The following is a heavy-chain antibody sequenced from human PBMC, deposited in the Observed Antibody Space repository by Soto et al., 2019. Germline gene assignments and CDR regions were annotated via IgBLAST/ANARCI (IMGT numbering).Heavy chain of an antibody. V-gene: IGHV5-51*03. CDR1: GYTFTSYW. Sequence: EVQLVQSGAEVKKPGDSVKISCKGSGYTFTSYWIGWVRQMPEKGLEWMGIIFPGDSDTRYSPSFQGRVSISAHKSIRTASLQLNDLKASDTAIDYCARLRGLGWVGAQSAFDSWGQGTLVTVSS. D-gene: IGHD3-10*01. CDR2: IFPGDSDT. CDR3: ARLRGLGWVGAQSAFDS. J-gene: IGHJ4*02.